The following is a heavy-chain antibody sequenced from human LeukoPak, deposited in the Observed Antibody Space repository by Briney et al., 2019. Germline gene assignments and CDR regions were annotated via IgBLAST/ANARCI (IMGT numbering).Heavy chain of an antibody. V-gene: IGHV3-30*18. CDR1: GFTFSSSA. D-gene: IGHD2-2*01. CDR2: ISYDGRNI. CDR3: AKGPLRGTAAAIDY. Sequence: GSLRLSCAASGFTFSSSAMSWVRQAPGKGLEWVAVISYDGRNIHYPDSVKGRFTISRDISTDTLWLQMDSLRTEDTAVYYCAKGPLRGTAAAIDYWGQGTLVTVSS. J-gene: IGHJ4*02.